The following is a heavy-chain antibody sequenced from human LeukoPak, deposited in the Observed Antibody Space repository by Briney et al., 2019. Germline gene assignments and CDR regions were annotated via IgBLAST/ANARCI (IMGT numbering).Heavy chain of an antibody. CDR3: ATYSGWLGR. J-gene: IGHJ4*02. Sequence: SETLSLACTVSGGSISSSTYYWGWIRQPLGKGLEWIGSIYYSGGTYYNPSLKSRVTISVDTSKNQFSLKLNSVTAADTAVYYCATYSGWLGRWGQGTLVTVSS. V-gene: IGHV4-39*07. CDR2: IYYSGGT. CDR1: GGSISSSTYY. D-gene: IGHD6-19*01.